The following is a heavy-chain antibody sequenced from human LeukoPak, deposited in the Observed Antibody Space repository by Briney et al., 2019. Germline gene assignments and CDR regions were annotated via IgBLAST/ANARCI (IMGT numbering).Heavy chain of an antibody. CDR3: AKFRPITSVAGTIFHY. Sequence: PGGSLRLSCAASGFTFSSYWMSWVRQAPGKGLEWVANIKQDGSEKYYVDSVKGRFTISRDNAKNSLYLQMNSLRAEDTAVYYCAKFRPITSVAGTIFHYWGQGTLVTVSS. J-gene: IGHJ4*02. D-gene: IGHD6-19*01. V-gene: IGHV3-7*01. CDR2: IKQDGSEK. CDR1: GFTFSSYW.